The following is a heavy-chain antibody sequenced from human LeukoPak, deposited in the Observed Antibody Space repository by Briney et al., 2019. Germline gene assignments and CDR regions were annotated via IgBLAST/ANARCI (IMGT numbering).Heavy chain of an antibody. D-gene: IGHD3-10*01. Sequence: SETLSLTCTVSGGSISSYYWSWIQQPPGKGLEWIGYIYYSGSTNYNPSLKSRVTISVDTSKNQFSPKLSSVTAADTAVYYCARVAYYGSGSYYSPWGQGTLVTVSS. J-gene: IGHJ5*02. CDR2: IYYSGST. CDR3: ARVAYYGSGSYYSP. CDR1: GGSISSYY. V-gene: IGHV4-59*01.